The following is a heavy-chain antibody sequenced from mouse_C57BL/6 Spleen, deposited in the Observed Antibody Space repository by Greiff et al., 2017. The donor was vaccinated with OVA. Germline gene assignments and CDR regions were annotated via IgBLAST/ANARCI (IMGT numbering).Heavy chain of an antibody. CDR3: ARCQLGPYYFDY. V-gene: IGHV1-81*01. CDR2: IYPRSGNT. J-gene: IGHJ2*01. Sequence: VKLMESGAELARPGASVKLSCKASGYTFTSYGISWVKQRTGQGLEWIGEIYPRSGNTYYNEKFKGKATLTADKYSSPSYMELRSLTSEDSAVYFCARCQLGPYYFDYWGQGTTLTVSS. CDR1: GYTFTSYG. D-gene: IGHD4-1*02.